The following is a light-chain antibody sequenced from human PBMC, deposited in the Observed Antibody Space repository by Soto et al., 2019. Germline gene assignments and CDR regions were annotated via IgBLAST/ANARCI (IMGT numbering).Light chain of an antibody. CDR3: QQYDSLWR. J-gene: IGKJ1*01. V-gene: IGKV1-5*01. CDR1: QSISSW. CDR2: DAS. Sequence: DIPMTQSPSTLSASVGDRVTITCRASQSISSWLAWDQQKPGKAPKLLIYDASSLESGVPSRFSGSGSATEFTLTISRLQPDHFATYDSQQYDSLWRFGQGTKVEIK.